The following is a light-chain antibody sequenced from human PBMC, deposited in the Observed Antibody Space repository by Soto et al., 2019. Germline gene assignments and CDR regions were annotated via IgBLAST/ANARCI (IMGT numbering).Light chain of an antibody. CDR3: QSYDSSLSAYV. V-gene: IGLV1-40*01. CDR1: SSNIGSGYD. J-gene: IGLJ1*01. Sequence: QSVQTQPPSVSGAPGQRVTISCTGSSSNIGSGYDVNWYQQVPGTAPKLLIYGHSNRPSGVPDRFSGSKSVTSASLAITGLQAEDEADYYCQSYDSSLSAYVFGTGTKLTVL. CDR2: GHS.